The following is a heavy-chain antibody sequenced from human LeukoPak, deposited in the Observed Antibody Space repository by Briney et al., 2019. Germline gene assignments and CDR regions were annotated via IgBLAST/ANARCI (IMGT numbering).Heavy chain of an antibody. CDR1: GFTFSDYS. CDR2: ISTTSSSTI. Sequence: PGGSLTLTCAASGFTFSDYSMNWVRQAPGKGLEWVSYISTTSSSTIYYADSVEGRFTISRDNAENSLYLQMNSLRAEDTAVYYCARDRGSSGYHFDYWGQGSLVTVSS. V-gene: IGHV3-48*01. CDR3: ARDRGSSGYHFDY. D-gene: IGHD3-22*01. J-gene: IGHJ4*01.